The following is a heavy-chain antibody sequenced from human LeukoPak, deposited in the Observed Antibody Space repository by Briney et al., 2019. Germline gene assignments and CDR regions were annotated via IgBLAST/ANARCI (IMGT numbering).Heavy chain of an antibody. Sequence: SETLSLTCTVSGGSISSYYWSWIRQPPGKGLEWIGYIYYGGGTNYNPSLKSRVTISVDTSKNQFSLKLSSVTAADTAVYYCARQEVTSGPRIEYWGQGTLVTVSS. CDR2: IYYGGGT. CDR3: ARQEVTSGPRIEY. V-gene: IGHV4-59*08. D-gene: IGHD2-15*01. J-gene: IGHJ4*02. CDR1: GGSISSYY.